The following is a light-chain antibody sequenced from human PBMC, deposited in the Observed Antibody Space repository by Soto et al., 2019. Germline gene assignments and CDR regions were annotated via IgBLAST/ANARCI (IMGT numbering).Light chain of an antibody. CDR1: SSDVGGYNY. V-gene: IGLV2-14*01. CDR2: EVS. CDR3: SSYTSSSTLDVV. Sequence: QSVLTQPASVSGSPGXSXXXSCTGTSSDVGGYNYVSWYQQHPGKAPKLMIYEVSNRPSGVSNRFSGSKSGNTASLTISGLQAEDEADYYCSSYTSSSTLDVVFGGGTKLTVL. J-gene: IGLJ2*01.